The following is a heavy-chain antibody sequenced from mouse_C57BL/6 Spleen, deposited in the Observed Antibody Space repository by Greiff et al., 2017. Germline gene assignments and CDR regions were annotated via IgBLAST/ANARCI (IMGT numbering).Heavy chain of an antibody. CDR2: ISYDGSN. V-gene: IGHV3-6*01. J-gene: IGHJ2*01. D-gene: IGHD4-1*02. CDR3: ARAFNWAFDY. Sequence: DVQLQESGPGLVKPSQSLSLTCSVTGYSITSGYYWNWIRQFPGNKLEWMGYISYDGSNNYHPSLKNRISITRDTSKNQFFLKLNSVTTEDTATYYCARAFNWAFDYWGQGTTLTVSS. CDR1: GYSITSGYY.